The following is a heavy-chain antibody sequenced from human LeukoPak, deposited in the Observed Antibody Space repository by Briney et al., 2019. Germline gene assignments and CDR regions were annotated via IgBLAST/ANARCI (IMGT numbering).Heavy chain of an antibody. CDR3: ARSRGYSDY. Sequence: PGGSLRLSCAASGFTFSSCAMHWVREAPGKGLEWVAVISYDASNKYYADSVKGRFTISRDNSKNTLYLQMNSLRAEDTAVYYCARSRGYSDYWGQGTLFTVSS. CDR2: ISYDASNK. J-gene: IGHJ4*02. V-gene: IGHV3-30-3*01. D-gene: IGHD5-18*01. CDR1: GFTFSSCA.